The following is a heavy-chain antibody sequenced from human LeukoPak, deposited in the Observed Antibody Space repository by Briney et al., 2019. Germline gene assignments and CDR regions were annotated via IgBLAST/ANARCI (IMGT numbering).Heavy chain of an antibody. V-gene: IGHV5-51*01. CDR2: IYPGDSDT. J-gene: IGHJ3*02. CDR3: ARRRRPRYYDSSGYYYDGRPDAFDI. D-gene: IGHD3-22*01. Sequence: GESLKISCKGSGYIFTNYWIDWVRQMPGKGLEWMGIIYPGDSDTRYSPSFQGQVTISADKSISTAYLQWSSLKASDTAMYYCARRRRPRYYDSSGYYYDGRPDAFDIWGQGTMVTVSS. CDR1: GYIFTNYW.